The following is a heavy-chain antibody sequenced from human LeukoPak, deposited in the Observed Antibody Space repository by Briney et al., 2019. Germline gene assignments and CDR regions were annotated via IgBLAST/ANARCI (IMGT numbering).Heavy chain of an antibody. V-gene: IGHV3-23*01. D-gene: IGHD2-15*01. CDR2: ISGSGGST. Sequence: GGSLRLSCAASGFTFSSYAMSWVRQAPGKGLEWVSAISGSGGSTYYADSVKGRFTISRDNSKNTLYLQMNSLRAEDTAVYYCAAVVANYYYGMDVWGQGTTVTVSS. CDR1: GFTFSSYA. CDR3: AAVVANYYYGMDV. J-gene: IGHJ6*02.